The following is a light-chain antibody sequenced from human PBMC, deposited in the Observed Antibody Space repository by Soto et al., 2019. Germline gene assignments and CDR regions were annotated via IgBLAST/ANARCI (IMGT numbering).Light chain of an antibody. Sequence: QSVLTQPPSASGTPGQRVTISCSGSSSNIGSNYVYWYQQLPGTAPKLLIYRNNQRPSGVPDRFSGSKSGTPASLAISGLRSEDEADYYCAAWDDSLSVLVFGGGTKLTVL. CDR1: SSNIGSNY. CDR3: AAWDDSLSVLV. CDR2: RNN. J-gene: IGLJ2*01. V-gene: IGLV1-47*01.